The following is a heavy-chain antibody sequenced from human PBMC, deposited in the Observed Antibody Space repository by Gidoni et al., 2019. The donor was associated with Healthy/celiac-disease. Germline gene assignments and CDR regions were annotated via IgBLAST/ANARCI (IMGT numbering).Heavy chain of an antibody. J-gene: IGHJ4*02. D-gene: IGHD6-19*01. V-gene: IGHV3-7*03. CDR1: GFPFSSSW. CDR3: VRGAGYSSGWYY. Sequence: EVQLVESGGGLVQPGGSLRLSCAASGFPFSSSWMTWVRQAPGKGREWVANINQDGSEKNYVDSVKGRFTVSRDNTKNSLYLQMNSLRAEDAAVYFCVRGAGYSSGWYYWGQGTLVTVSS. CDR2: INQDGSEK.